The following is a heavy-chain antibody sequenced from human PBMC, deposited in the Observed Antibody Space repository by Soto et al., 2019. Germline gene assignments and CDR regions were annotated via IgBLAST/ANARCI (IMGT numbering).Heavy chain of an antibody. V-gene: IGHV3-53*01. Sequence: EVQLVESGGDLIQPGGSLRLSCAASGFTVSSNYMSWVRQAPGKGLEWVSVIYSGGSTYYADSVKGRFTISGDNSKNTLYLQMNSLRAEDTAVYYCARHITMDPLLVYWGQGTLVTVSS. CDR2: IYSGGST. D-gene: IGHD3-10*01. CDR3: ARHITMDPLLVY. CDR1: GFTVSSNY. J-gene: IGHJ4*02.